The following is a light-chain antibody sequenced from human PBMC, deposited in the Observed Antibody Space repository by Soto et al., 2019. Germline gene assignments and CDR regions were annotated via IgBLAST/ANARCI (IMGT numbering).Light chain of an antibody. CDR2: DVS. J-gene: IGLJ2*01. CDR1: SSDVGGYNY. CDR3: SSYTSSSLVV. Sequence: QSVLTQPASVSGSPGQSITISCTGTSSDVGGYNYVSWYQQHPGKAPKLMIYDVSNRPSGVSNRFSGSKSGNTASLEDEADYYCSSYTSSSLVVFGGGTKLTVL. V-gene: IGLV2-14*01.